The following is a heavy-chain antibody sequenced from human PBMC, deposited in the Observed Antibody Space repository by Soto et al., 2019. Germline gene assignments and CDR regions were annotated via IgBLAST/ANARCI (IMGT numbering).Heavy chain of an antibody. V-gene: IGHV3-23*01. J-gene: IGHJ3*02. CDR3: AKKKLLFPDAFDI. D-gene: IGHD2-21*02. CDR2: ISGSGGST. Sequence: GGSLRLSCAASGFTFSSYAMSWVRQASGKGLEWVSAISGSGGSTYYADSVKGRFTISRDNSKNTLYLQMNSLRAEDTAVYYCAKKKLLFPDAFDIWGQGTMVTVSS. CDR1: GFTFSSYA.